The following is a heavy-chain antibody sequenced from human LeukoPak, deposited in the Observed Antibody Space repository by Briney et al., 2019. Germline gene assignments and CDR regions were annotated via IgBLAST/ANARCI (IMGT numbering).Heavy chain of an antibody. CDR3: ATAGRYDFWSGHPY. J-gene: IGHJ4*02. V-gene: IGHV1-24*01. CDR1: GYSLTDWS. Sequence: ASVKVSCKVSGYSLTDWSIHWVRQAPGKGLEWMGGFHPEDGETSFAQKFQGRVTVTEDTSTDTAYMELSSLRSQDTAVYYCATAGRYDFWSGHPYWGQGTLVTVSS. CDR2: FHPEDGET. D-gene: IGHD3-3*01.